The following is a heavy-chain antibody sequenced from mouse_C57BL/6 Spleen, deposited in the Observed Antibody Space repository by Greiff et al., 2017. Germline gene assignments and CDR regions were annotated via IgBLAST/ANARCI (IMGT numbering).Heavy chain of an antibody. CDR3: ARDSRGYWYFDV. Sequence: QVQLQQPGAELVLPGASVKLSCKASGYTFTSYWMHWVKQRPGQGLEWIGEIDPSDSYTNYNQKFKGKSTLTVDKSSSTAYMQLSSLTSEDSAVYYCARDSRGYWYFDVWGTGTTVTVSS. CDR2: IDPSDSYT. J-gene: IGHJ1*03. CDR1: GYTFTSYW. V-gene: IGHV1-69*01.